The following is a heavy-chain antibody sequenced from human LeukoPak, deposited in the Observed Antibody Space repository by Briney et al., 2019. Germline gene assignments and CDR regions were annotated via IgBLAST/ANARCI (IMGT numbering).Heavy chain of an antibody. CDR3: ARGGGSWANFDY. CDR1: GGSISTYY. V-gene: IGHV4-59*13. Sequence: SETLSLTCTVSGGSISTYYWTWIRQPPGKGLEWIGYFYNSGNINYNPSLKSRVTISVDTSKKHLSLNLNSVNAADTAVYYCARGGGSWANFDYWGQGILVTVSS. D-gene: IGHD6-13*01. J-gene: IGHJ4*02. CDR2: FYNSGNI.